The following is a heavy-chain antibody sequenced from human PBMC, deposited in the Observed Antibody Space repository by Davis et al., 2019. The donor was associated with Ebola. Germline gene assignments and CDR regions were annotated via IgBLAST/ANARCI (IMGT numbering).Heavy chain of an antibody. CDR3: VRGGIQIWSSHYLDY. Sequence: SVKVSCKASGDTFISYAISWVRQAPGQGLEWMGGIIPIFGTTNYAQKFQGRVTIIADESTSTAYMELTSLRSEDTAVYYCVRGGIQIWSSHYLDYWGQGTLVTVSS. D-gene: IGHD5-18*01. V-gene: IGHV1-69*13. CDR1: GDTFISYA. CDR2: IIPIFGTT. J-gene: IGHJ4*02.